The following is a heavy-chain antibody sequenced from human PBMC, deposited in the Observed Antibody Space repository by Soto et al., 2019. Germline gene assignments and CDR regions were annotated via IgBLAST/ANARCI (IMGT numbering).Heavy chain of an antibody. V-gene: IGHV5-10-1*01. J-gene: IGHJ6*02. D-gene: IGHD2-2*01. CDR1: GYSFTSYW. CDR3: ATADIVVVPAATGPETSDV. Sequence: GESLKISCKGSGYSFTSYWSSWVRQMPGKGLEWMGRIDPSDSYTNYSPSFQGHVTISADKSISAAYLQWSSLKASDTAMYYCATADIVVVPAATGPETSDVWGQGTTVTVSS. CDR2: IDPSDSYT.